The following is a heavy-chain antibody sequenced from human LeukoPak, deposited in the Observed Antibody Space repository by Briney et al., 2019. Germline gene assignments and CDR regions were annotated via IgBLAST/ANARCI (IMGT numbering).Heavy chain of an antibody. V-gene: IGHV1-2*02. CDR3: ARVRGYSYGSYFDY. J-gene: IGHJ4*02. Sequence: ASVKVSCKASGYTFTGYYMHWVRQAPGQGLEWMGWINPNSGGTNYAQKFQGRVTMTRDTSISTAYMELSRLRSDDTAVYYCARVRGYSYGSYFDYWGQGTLVTVCS. CDR2: INPNSGGT. D-gene: IGHD5-18*01. CDR1: GYTFTGYY.